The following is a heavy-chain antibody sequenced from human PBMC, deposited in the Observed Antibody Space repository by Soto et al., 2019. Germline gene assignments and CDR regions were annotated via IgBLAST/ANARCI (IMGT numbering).Heavy chain of an antibody. CDR2: ISYDGSNK. J-gene: IGHJ4*02. CDR3: ALESGGSYYDDEHFRVY. V-gene: IGHV3-30*03. Sequence: PGGSLRLSCAASGFTFSSYGMHWDRQAPGKGLEWVAVISYDGSNKYYADSVKGRFTISRDNAKNTLYLQMNSLRAEDTAVYYCALESGGSYYDDEHFRVYLGQGTLVTVSS. CDR1: GFTFSSYG. D-gene: IGHD1-26*01.